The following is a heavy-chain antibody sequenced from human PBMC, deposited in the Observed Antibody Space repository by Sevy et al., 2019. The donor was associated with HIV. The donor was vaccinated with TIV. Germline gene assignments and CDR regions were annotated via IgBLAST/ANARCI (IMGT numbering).Heavy chain of an antibody. J-gene: IGHJ6*02. Sequence: ASVKVSCKASGYTFSDSGYYVHWVRQAPGQGLEWMGWINPKSGATKYAQKFQGRVTMTRDTYVSTANMVLSRLTSDETAVYYCARESYDFWTGPVDYDYGMDVWGQGTTVTVSS. CDR2: INPKSGAT. D-gene: IGHD3-3*01. CDR3: ARESYDFWTGPVDYDYGMDV. CDR1: GYTFSDSGYY. V-gene: IGHV1-2*02.